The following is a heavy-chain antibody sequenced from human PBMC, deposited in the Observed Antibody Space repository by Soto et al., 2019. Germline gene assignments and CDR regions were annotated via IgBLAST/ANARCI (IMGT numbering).Heavy chain of an antibody. J-gene: IGHJ4*02. Sequence: GGSLRLSCAASGFTFSSYGMHWVRQAPGKGLEWVAVIWYDGSNKYYADSVKGRFTISRDNSKNTLYLQMNSLRAEDTAVYYCAREVTGSGYYYFDYWGQGTLVTVSS. CDR3: AREVTGSGYYYFDY. CDR1: GFTFSSYG. D-gene: IGHD3-22*01. CDR2: IWYDGSNK. V-gene: IGHV3-33*01.